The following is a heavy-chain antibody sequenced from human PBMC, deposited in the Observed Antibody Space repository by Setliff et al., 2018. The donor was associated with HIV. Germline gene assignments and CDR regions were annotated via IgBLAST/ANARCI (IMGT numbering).Heavy chain of an antibody. CDR1: GFKFRDYT. V-gene: IGHV3-23*01. Sequence: GGSLRLSCAASGFKFRDYTLSWLRQFPGKGLEWVSAIAGNKGTTFYADSVKGRFTISKDNSKNTLYLQMNSLTAADTAVYYCAKSKAARMVRGDSFDIWGQGTMVTVSS. CDR3: AKSKAARMVRGDSFDI. J-gene: IGHJ3*02. D-gene: IGHD3-10*01. CDR2: IAGNKGTT.